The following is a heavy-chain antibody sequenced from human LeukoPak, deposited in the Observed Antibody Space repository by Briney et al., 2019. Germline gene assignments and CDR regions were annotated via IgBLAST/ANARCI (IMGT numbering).Heavy chain of an antibody. CDR2: IYYSGST. V-gene: IGHV4-59*01. CDR3: ARTTEAHSWRTRYYDYYMDV. Sequence: SETLSLTCTVSGGSISSYYWSWIRQPPGKGLEWIGYIYYSGSTNYNPSLKSRVTISVDTSKNLFSLKLRSVTAADTAVCYCARTTEAHSWRTRYYDYYMDVWGKGTTVTVSS. D-gene: IGHD6-13*01. J-gene: IGHJ6*03. CDR1: GGSISSYY.